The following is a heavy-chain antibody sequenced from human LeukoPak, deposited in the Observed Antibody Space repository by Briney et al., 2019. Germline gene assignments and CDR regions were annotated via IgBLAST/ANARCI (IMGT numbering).Heavy chain of an antibody. V-gene: IGHV1-8*01. J-gene: IGHJ6*02. CDR2: MNPYSNST. CDR3: ARAKGKAGRYGMDV. CDR1: GYTFPVYE. Sequence: ASVKVSCKASGYTFPVYEIYWVRQASGQGLECMGWMNPYSNSTDSAQKFQGRLTMISDISISTAYMELSSLRPEDTAVYFCARAKGKAGRYGMDVWGQGTTVIVSS.